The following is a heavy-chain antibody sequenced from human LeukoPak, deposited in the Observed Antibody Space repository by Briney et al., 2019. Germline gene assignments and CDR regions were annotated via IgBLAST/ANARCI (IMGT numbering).Heavy chain of an antibody. CDR2: INHSGST. V-gene: IGHV4-34*01. J-gene: IGHJ4*02. Sequence: SETMSITCAVYGGSFSGYYWSWIRQPPGKGREWIGEINHSGSTNYNPSLKRRVTISVDTSKNQFSLKLSSVTAADTAVYYCARGLPIAVAVPFDYWGQGTLVTVSS. CDR3: ARGLPIAVAVPFDY. CDR1: GGSFSGYY. D-gene: IGHD6-19*01.